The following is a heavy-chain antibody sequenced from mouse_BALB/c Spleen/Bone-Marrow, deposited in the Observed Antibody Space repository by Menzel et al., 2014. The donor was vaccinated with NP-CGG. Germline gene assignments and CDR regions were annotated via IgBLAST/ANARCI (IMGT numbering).Heavy chain of an antibody. J-gene: IGHJ2*01. CDR3: ARHDYDEENFDY. CDR2: ISSGGSYT. CDR1: GFTFSSYG. D-gene: IGHD2-4*01. V-gene: IGHV5-6*01. Sequence: EVKLMESGGDVVKPGGSLKLSCAASGFTFSSYGMSWVRQTPDKRLEWVATISSGGSYTYYPDSVKGRFTISRDNAKNTLYLQMSSLKSEDTAMYYCARHDYDEENFDYWGQGTTLTVSS.